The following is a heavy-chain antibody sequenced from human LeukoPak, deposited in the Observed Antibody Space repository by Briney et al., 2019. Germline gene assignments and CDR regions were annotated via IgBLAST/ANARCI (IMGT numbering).Heavy chain of an antibody. Sequence: ASVKVSCKASGNTFSSCYMHWVRQAPGQGLEWMGIINPSGGNTNYAQKFQGRVTMTRDTSTSTVYMALSSLTSEDTAVYYCATSGYTYGALDIWGQGTMVTVSS. V-gene: IGHV1-46*01. CDR1: GNTFSSCY. D-gene: IGHD5-18*01. J-gene: IGHJ3*02. CDR2: INPSGGNT. CDR3: ATSGYTYGALDI.